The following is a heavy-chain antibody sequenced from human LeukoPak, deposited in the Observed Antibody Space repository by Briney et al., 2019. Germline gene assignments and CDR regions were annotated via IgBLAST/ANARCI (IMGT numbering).Heavy chain of an antibody. J-gene: IGHJ4*02. V-gene: IGHV3-30*04. CDR3: ARDRITMVRGPFDY. Sequence: GGSLRLSCAASGFTFSSYAMHWVRQAPGKGLEWVAVISYDGSNKYYADSVKGRFTISRDNSKNTLYLQMNSLRAEDTVVYYCARDRITMVRGPFDYWGQGTLVTVSS. CDR2: ISYDGSNK. CDR1: GFTFSSYA. D-gene: IGHD3-10*01.